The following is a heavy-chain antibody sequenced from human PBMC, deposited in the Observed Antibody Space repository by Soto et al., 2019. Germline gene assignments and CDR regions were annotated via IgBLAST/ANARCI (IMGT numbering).Heavy chain of an antibody. D-gene: IGHD7-27*01. Sequence: SETLSLTCTVSGGSISSYYWGWIRQPPGKGLEWVGYIYYSGSTNYNPSLKSRVTISVDTSKNQFSLKLSSVTAADTAVYYCAREPPPNSGGVGWFDPWGQGTLVTVSS. CDR2: IYYSGST. V-gene: IGHV4-59*01. CDR1: GGSISSYY. J-gene: IGHJ5*02. CDR3: AREPPPNSGGVGWFDP.